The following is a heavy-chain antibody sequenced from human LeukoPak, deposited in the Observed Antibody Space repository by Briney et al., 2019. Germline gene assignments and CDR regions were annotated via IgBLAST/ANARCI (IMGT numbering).Heavy chain of an antibody. CDR1: GGSISSSSYY. CDR3: ASNPGFWSGYYPP. J-gene: IGHJ5*02. V-gene: IGHV4-39*01. Sequence: SETLSLTCTVSGGSISSSSYYWGWIRQPPGKGLEWIGSIYYSGSTYYNPSLKSRVTISVDTSKNQFSLKLSSVTAADTAVYYCASNPGFWSGYYPPWGQGTLVTVSS. D-gene: IGHD3-3*01. CDR2: IYYSGST.